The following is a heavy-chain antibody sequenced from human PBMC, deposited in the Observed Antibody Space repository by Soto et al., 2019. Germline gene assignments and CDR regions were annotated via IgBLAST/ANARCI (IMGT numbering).Heavy chain of an antibody. CDR2: VSYDGITK. J-gene: IGHJ4*02. CDR3: AHIPKGTYAFDY. V-gene: IGHV3-30*14. Sequence: GGSLRLSCSASGFTFRSYPMHWVRQAPGKGLEWVAIVSYDGITKYADSVKSRLTITKDTSKTQVVLTMTNMDPVDTATYYCAHIPKGTYAFDYWGQGALVTVSS. D-gene: IGHD1-1*01. CDR1: GFTFRSYP.